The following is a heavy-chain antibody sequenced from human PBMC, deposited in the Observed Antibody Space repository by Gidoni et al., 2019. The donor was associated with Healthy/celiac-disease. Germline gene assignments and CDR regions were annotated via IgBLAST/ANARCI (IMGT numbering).Heavy chain of an antibody. CDR3: AKEYYYDSSGSCSDY. CDR1: GCTLSSYA. CDR2: ISGSSYYT. V-gene: IGHV3-23*01. D-gene: IGHD3-22*01. J-gene: IGHJ4*02. Sequence: VQPLASGGGLVHPAGSLRLSCAACGCTLSSYAMSWVRQAPGKGLEWVLAISGSSYYTYYADSVKGRFTIASDNSKNTLYLQMNSLSAEDTAVYYWAKEYYYDSSGSCSDYWGQGTLVTVSS.